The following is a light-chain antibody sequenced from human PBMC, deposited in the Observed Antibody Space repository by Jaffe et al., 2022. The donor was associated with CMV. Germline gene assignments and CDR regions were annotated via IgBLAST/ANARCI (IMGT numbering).Light chain of an antibody. CDR2: AAS. CDR3: QQYYSTPREFT. V-gene: IGKV1-NL1*01. Sequence: DIQMTQSPSSLSASVGDRVTITCRASQGISNSLAWYQQKPGKAPKLLLYAASRLESGVPSRFSGSGSGTDYTLTISSLQPEDFATYYCQQYYSTPREFTFGPGTKVDIK. J-gene: IGKJ3*01. CDR1: QGISNS.